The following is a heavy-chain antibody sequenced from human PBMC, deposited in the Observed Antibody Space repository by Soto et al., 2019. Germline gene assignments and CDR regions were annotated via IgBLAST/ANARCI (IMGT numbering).Heavy chain of an antibody. CDR1: GGTFSSYT. CDR3: ARDPLVRSSTSCYVPDDY. Sequence: QVQLVQSGAEVKKPGSSVKVSCKASGGTFSSYTISWVRQAPGQGLEWMGRIIPILGIANYAQKFQGRVTITADKSTSTAYMELSSLRSEDTAVYYCARDPLVRSSTSCYVPDDYWGQGTLVTVSS. CDR2: IIPILGIA. D-gene: IGHD2-2*01. V-gene: IGHV1-69*08. J-gene: IGHJ4*02.